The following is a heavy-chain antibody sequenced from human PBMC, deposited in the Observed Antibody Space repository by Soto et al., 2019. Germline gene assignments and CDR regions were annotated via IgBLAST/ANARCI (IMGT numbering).Heavy chain of an antibody. D-gene: IGHD3-10*01. CDR1: GFTFSSYG. J-gene: IGHJ6*02. V-gene: IGHV3-30*18. CDR3: AKDRDYYGMDV. CDR2: ISYDGSNK. Sequence: QVQLVESGGGVVQPGRSLRLSCAASGFTFSSYGMHWVRQAPGKGLEWVAVISYDGSNKYYADSVKGRFTISRDNSKNTLYLQMNSLRAEDTAVYYCAKDRDYYGMDVWGQGTTVTVSS.